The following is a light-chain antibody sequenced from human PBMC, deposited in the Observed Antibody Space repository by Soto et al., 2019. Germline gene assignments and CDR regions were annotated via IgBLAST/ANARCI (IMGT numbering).Light chain of an antibody. CDR1: TSDVGGYDY. Sequence: QSALTQPASVSGSPGQSIAISCTGTTSDVGGYDYVSWYQQHPGKAPKVIIYEVTNRPSGVSTRFSGSKSGNTASLTISGLQADDEADYYCSSFTSSHTWVFGGGTKLTVL. CDR2: EVT. CDR3: SSFTSSHTWV. V-gene: IGLV2-14*01. J-gene: IGLJ3*02.